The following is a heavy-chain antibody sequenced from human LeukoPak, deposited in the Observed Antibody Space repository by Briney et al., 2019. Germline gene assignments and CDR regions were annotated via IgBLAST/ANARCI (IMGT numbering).Heavy chain of an antibody. D-gene: IGHD3-10*01. CDR2: IGTAGNT. CDR3: SRGETMVQGVLSRKVPASGGYYYMDV. CDR1: GFIFSNYH. Sequence: GGSLRLSCAASGFIFSNYHMHWVRQAPGKGLEWVSFIGTAGNTYYQASVKSRFTVSRENAKNYLFLQMNKLTAADNAVYYCSRGETMVQGVLSRKVPASGGYYYMDVWGKGTTVIVSS. J-gene: IGHJ6*03. V-gene: IGHV3-13*01.